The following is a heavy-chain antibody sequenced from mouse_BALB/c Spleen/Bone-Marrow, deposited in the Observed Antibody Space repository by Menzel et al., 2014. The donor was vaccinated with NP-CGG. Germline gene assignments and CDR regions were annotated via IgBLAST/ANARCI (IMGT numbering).Heavy chain of an antibody. D-gene: IGHD1-2*01. CDR3: ARDLTTAPYYAMDY. J-gene: IGHJ4*01. CDR1: GFTFGRYG. Sequence: EVKVEESGGDLVKPGGSLKLSCAASGFTFGRYGMSWVRQTPDQRLEWVATISSGGSFSNHPDSVKGRFTISRDNAKNTLYLQMSSLKSEDTAMYYCARDLTTAPYYAMDYWGQGTSGTVSS. V-gene: IGHV5-6*02. CDR2: ISSGGSFS.